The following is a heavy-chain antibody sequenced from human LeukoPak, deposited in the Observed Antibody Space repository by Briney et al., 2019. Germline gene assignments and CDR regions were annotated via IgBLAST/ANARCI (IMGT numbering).Heavy chain of an antibody. CDR2: ISAYNGNT. J-gene: IGHJ4*02. D-gene: IGHD6-19*01. CDR3: ARVRSSGFDY. V-gene: IGHV1-18*04. CDR1: GYTFTSYG. Sequence: ASVKVSCKASGYTFTSYGISWVRQAPGQGLEWMGWISAYNGNTNNSQKHQGRVTMTTDTSTSTPYMELRSLGSDDTAVYYCARVRSSGFDYWGQGSLVTVYS.